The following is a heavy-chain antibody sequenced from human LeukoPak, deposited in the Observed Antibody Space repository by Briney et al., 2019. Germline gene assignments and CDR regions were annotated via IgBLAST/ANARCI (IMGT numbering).Heavy chain of an antibody. CDR3: ARAGTMVRGVILNWFDP. CDR2: INPTGGST. J-gene: IGHJ5*02. CDR1: GYTFTSYY. D-gene: IGHD3-10*01. Sequence: ASVKVSCKASGYTFTSYYMHSVPQAPGQGLEWMGIINPTGGSTSYAQKFQGRVTMTRDTSTSTVYMELSSLRSEDTAVYYCARAGTMVRGVILNWFDPWGQGTLVTVSS. V-gene: IGHV1-46*01.